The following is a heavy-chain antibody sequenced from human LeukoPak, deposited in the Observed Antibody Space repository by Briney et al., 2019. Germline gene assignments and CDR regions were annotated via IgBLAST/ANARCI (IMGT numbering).Heavy chain of an antibody. CDR1: GFTFSTYS. Sequence: GGSLRLSCAASGFTFSTYSMNWVRQAPGKGLEWISYISGSRNTIHYADSVKGRFTISRDNAKNSLYLQMNSLRDEDTAVYYCARDMDSSGYNFDYWGQGTLVTVSS. J-gene: IGHJ4*02. D-gene: IGHD3-22*01. V-gene: IGHV3-48*02. CDR2: ISGSRNTI. CDR3: ARDMDSSGYNFDY.